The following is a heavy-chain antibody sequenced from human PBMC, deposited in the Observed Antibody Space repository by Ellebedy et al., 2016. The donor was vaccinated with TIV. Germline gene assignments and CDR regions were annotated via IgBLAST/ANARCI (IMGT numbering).Heavy chain of an antibody. CDR3: ARDRQDY. V-gene: IGHV3-30-3*01. J-gene: IGHJ4*02. CDR1: GVTFSSYA. CDR2: ISYDGSNK. Sequence: PGGSLRLSCAASGVTFSSYAMHRVRQAPGKGLEGVAVISYDGSNKYYADSVKGRFTISRDNSKNTLYLQMNSLRTDDTAVYYGARDRQDYWGQGTLVTVSS.